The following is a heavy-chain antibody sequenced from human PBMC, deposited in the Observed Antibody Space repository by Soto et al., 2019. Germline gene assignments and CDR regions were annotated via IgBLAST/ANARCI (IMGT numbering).Heavy chain of an antibody. CDR1: GGSISSGDYY. V-gene: IGHV4-30-4*01. J-gene: IGHJ4*02. D-gene: IGHD3-22*01. CDR2: IYYSGST. Sequence: QVQLQESGPGLVKPSQTLSLTCTVSGGSISSGDYYWSWIRQPPGKGLEWIGYIYYSGSTYYNPSLKSRVTISVDTSKNQFSLKLSSVTAADTAVYYCARVRYGSQSSGYYYFDYWGQGTLVTVSS. CDR3: ARVRYGSQSSGYYYFDY.